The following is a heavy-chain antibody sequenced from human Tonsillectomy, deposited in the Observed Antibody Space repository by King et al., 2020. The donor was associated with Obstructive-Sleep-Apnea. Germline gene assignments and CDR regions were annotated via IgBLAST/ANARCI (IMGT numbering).Heavy chain of an antibody. V-gene: IGHV6-1*01. CDR2: TYYRSNWYN. D-gene: IGHD4-11*01. Sequence: VQLQQSGPGLVKPSQTLSLTCALSGDSVSSNSAAWNWIRQSPSRGLEWLGRTYYRSNWYNDYAVSVKSRITLNPDTSKNQFSLQLNSVTPEDTAVYFCAREIEYSNSFSSFDYWGQGTLVTVSS. J-gene: IGHJ4*02. CDR3: AREIEYSNSFSSFDY. CDR1: GDSVSSNSAA.